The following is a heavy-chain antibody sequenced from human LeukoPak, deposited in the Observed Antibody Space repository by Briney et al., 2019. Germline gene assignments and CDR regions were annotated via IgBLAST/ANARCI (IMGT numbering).Heavy chain of an antibody. V-gene: IGHV4-34*01. J-gene: IGHJ2*01. CDR3: ARGRGNPRGYFDL. CDR2: INHSGST. Sequence: SETLSLTCAVSGYSISSGYYWSWIRQPPGKGLEWIGEINHSGSTNYNPSLKSRVTISVDTSKNQFSLKLSSVTAADTAVYYCARGRGNPRGYFDLWGRGTLVTVSS. CDR1: GYSISSGYY. D-gene: IGHD1-14*01.